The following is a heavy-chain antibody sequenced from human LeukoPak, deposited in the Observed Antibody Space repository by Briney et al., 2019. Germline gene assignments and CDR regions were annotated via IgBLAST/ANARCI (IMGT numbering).Heavy chain of an antibody. Sequence: GRSLRLSCAASGFTFSSYAMHWVRQAPGMGLEWVAVISYDGSNKYYADSVKGRFAISRDNSKNTLYLQMNSLRAEDTAVYYCARVGYSGSYYIDYWGQGTLVTVSS. D-gene: IGHD1-26*01. CDR3: ARVGYSGSYYIDY. V-gene: IGHV3-30*09. CDR1: GFTFSSYA. J-gene: IGHJ4*02. CDR2: ISYDGSNK.